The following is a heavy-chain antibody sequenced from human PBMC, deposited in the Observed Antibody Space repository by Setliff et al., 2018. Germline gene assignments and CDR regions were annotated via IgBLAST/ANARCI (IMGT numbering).Heavy chain of an antibody. CDR1: GGSFKNHA. CDR2: TFPMFDRP. J-gene: IGHJ6*02. Sequence: GASVKVSCKTSGGSFKNHAITWVRQAPGQGLEWMGGTFPMFDRPNYAQKFQARVTITADESTNTAYIEIRSLRSEDTAVYYCARGNMDVVAAGGKYSAMDVWGQGTTVTVSS. CDR3: ARGNMDVVAAGGKYSAMDV. D-gene: IGHD6-13*01. V-gene: IGHV1-69*13.